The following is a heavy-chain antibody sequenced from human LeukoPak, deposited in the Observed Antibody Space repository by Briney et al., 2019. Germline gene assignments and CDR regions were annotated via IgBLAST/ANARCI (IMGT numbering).Heavy chain of an antibody. J-gene: IGHJ4*02. CDR2: INHSGST. CDR3: ATGRGAGPFDY. V-gene: IGHV4-34*01. D-gene: IGHD6-19*01. CDR1: GGSFSGYY. Sequence: SETLSLTCAVYGGSFSGYYWSWIRQPPGKGLEWIGEINHSGSTNYNPSLKSRVTISVDTSKNQFSLKLSSVTAADTAVYYCATGRGAGPFDYWGQGTLVTVSS.